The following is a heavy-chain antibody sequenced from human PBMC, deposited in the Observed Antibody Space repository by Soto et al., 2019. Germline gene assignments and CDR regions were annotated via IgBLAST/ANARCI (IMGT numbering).Heavy chain of an antibody. D-gene: IGHD3-3*01. CDR2: ISYDGSNK. CDR1: GFTFSSYG. J-gene: IGHJ6*02. V-gene: IGHV3-30*18. Sequence: QVQLVESGGGVVQPGRSLRLSCAASGFTFSSYGMHWVRQAPGKGLEWVAVISYDGSNKYYADSVKGRFTISRDNSKNTLYLQMNSLRAEDTAVYYCAKVGYDFWSGPLYDYGMDVWGQGTTVTVSS. CDR3: AKVGYDFWSGPLYDYGMDV.